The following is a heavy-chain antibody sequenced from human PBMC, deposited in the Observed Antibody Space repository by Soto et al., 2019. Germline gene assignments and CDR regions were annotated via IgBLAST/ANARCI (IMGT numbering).Heavy chain of an antibody. V-gene: IGHV3-7*03. D-gene: IGHD4-4*01. J-gene: IGHJ6*02. Sequence: GGSLRLSCAASGFTFSRYWMNWVRQAPGKGLEWVANIKQDGTEKNYVDSVKGRFTISRDNSKNTLYLQMNSLRADDTAVYYCAKSRDGYSFYYYYGMDVWGQGTTVTVS. CDR1: GFTFSRYW. CDR3: AKSRDGYSFYYYYGMDV. CDR2: IKQDGTEK.